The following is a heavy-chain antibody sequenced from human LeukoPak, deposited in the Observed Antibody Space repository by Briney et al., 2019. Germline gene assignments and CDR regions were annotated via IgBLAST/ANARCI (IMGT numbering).Heavy chain of an antibody. CDR1: GFTFSSYA. Sequence: GGSLRLSCAASGFTFSSYAMSWVRQAPGKGLEWVSAISCSGGSTYYADSVKGRFTISRDNSKNTLYLQMNSLRAEDTAVYYCAKDLIPYYDFWSGSDAFDIWGQGTMVTVSS. CDR3: AKDLIPYYDFWSGSDAFDI. V-gene: IGHV3-23*01. J-gene: IGHJ3*02. CDR2: ISCSGGST. D-gene: IGHD3-3*01.